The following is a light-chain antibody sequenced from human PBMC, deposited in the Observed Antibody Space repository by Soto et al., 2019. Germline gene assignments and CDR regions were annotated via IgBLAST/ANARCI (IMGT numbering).Light chain of an antibody. J-gene: IGLJ2*01. CDR1: SSDVGNYNL. CDR2: EVS. Sequence: QSVLTQPASVSGSPGQSITISCTGTSSDVGNYNLVSWYQHHPGTAPKLVIYEVSKRPSGVSNRFSGSKSGNTASLTISGLLAEDEADYYCCSAGNSPSAVVFGGGTKLTVL. CDR3: CSAGNSPSAVV. V-gene: IGLV2-23*02.